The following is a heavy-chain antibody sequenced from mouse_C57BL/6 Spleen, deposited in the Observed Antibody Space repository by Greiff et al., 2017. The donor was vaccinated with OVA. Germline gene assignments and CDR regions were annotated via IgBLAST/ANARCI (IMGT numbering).Heavy chain of an antibody. CDR1: GYTFTSYG. CDR2: IYPRSGNT. V-gene: IGHV1-81*01. J-gene: IGHJ2*01. Sequence: QVQLKQSGAELARPGASVKLSCKASGYTFTSYGISWVKQRTGQGLEWIGEIYPRSGNTYYNEKFKGKATLTADKSSSTAYMELRSLTSEDSAVYFCVRGDPFDYWGQGTTLTVSS. CDR3: VRGDPFDY. D-gene: IGHD3-2*02.